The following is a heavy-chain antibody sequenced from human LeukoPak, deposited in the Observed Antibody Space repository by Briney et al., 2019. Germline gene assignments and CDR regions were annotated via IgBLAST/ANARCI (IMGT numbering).Heavy chain of an antibody. J-gene: IGHJ3*02. Sequence: GASVKVSCKASGYTFTSYDINWVRQATGQGLEWMGWMNPNSGNTGYAQKFQGRVTMTRDTSISTAYMELSRLRSDDTAVYYCARDIDYGDAFDIWGQGTMVTVSS. CDR3: ARDIDYGDAFDI. CDR1: GYTFTSYD. D-gene: IGHD4-17*01. V-gene: IGHV1-8*02. CDR2: MNPNSGNT.